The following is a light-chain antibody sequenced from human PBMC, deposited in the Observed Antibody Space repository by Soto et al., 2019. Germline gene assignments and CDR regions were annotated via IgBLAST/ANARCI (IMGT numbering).Light chain of an antibody. J-gene: IGKJ2*01. CDR1: ETVRSN. Sequence: IVMTQSPDTLSVSPGERATLSCRASETVRSNLAWYQQKPGQAPRLLIYGASTRATGIPARFSGSGSGTEFTLTISSLQSEDFAVYYCQQYNNWPPYTLGQGTKVDI. CDR3: QQYNNWPPYT. V-gene: IGKV3-15*01. CDR2: GAS.